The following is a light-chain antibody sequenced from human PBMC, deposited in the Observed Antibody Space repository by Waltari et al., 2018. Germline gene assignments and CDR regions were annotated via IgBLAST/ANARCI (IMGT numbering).Light chain of an antibody. CDR3: SSYAGSNTFPYV. CDR2: EVS. V-gene: IGLV2-23*02. Sequence: QSALTQPASVSGSPGQSITISCPGTSSDVGSYDLVPWYQQFPGKAPKLMIYEVSKRPSGVSNRFSGSKSGNTASLTISGLQAEDEADYYCSSYAGSNTFPYVFGSGTKVTVL. CDR1: SSDVGSYDL. J-gene: IGLJ1*01.